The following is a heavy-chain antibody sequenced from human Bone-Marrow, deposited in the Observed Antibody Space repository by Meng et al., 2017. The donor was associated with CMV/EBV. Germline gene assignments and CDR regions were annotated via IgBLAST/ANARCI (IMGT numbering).Heavy chain of an antibody. CDR3: ARDHQMATIGTPFDY. J-gene: IGHJ4*02. V-gene: IGHV4-34*01. CDR1: GGSFSGYY. D-gene: IGHD5-24*01. Sequence: DGGSFSGYYWCWIRQPPGKGLEWIGEINHSGSTNYNPSLKSRVTISVDTSKNQFSLKLSSVTAADTAVYYCARDHQMATIGTPFDYWGQGTLVTVSS. CDR2: INHSGST.